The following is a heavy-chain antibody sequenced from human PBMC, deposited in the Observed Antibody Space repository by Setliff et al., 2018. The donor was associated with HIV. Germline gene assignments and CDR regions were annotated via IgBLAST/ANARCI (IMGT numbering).Heavy chain of an antibody. CDR1: GGSISSYY. D-gene: IGHD3-16*02. CDR2: IYYSGSS. J-gene: IGHJ4*02. CDR3: ARYRRPPYYLDY. Sequence: SETLSLTCTVSGGSISSYYWSWIRQPPGKGLEWIGYIYYSGSSNYNPSLKSRVTISVDTSKNHFSLKLSSVTAADTAVYYCARYRRPPYYLDYWGQGTLVTVSS. V-gene: IGHV4-59*01.